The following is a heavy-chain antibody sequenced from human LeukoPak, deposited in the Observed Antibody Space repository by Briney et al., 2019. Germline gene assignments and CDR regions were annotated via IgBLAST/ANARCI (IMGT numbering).Heavy chain of an antibody. CDR2: ISGSGGST. J-gene: IGHJ4*02. V-gene: IGHV3-23*01. CDR1: GFTFSSYA. CDR3: AKDSWDSGYDY. D-gene: IGHD5-12*01. Sequence: GGSLRLSCAASGFTFSSYAMSWVRQAPGKGLEWVSAISGSGGSTYYADSVKGRFTISRENTKNTVYLQTNSLRAEDTAVYYCAKDSWDSGYDYWGQGTLVTVSS.